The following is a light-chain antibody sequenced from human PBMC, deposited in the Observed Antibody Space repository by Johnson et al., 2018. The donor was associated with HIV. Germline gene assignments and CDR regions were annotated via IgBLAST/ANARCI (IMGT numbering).Light chain of an antibody. J-gene: IGLJ1*01. CDR3: GTWDSSLSGYV. V-gene: IGLV1-51*02. CDR2: ENN. Sequence: QSVLTQPPSVSAAPGQRVTISCSGSSSNIGNDSVSWYQQLPGTAPELLIYENNRRPSGSPDRFSGSKSGTSATLVMTGLPNGDEADYFCGTWDSSLSGYVFGTGTKFTVL. CDR1: SSNIGNDS.